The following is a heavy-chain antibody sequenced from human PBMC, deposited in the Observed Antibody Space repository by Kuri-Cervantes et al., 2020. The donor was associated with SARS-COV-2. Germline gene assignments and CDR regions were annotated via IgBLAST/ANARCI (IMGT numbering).Heavy chain of an antibody. J-gene: IGHJ5*02. CDR1: GYTFISYG. Sequence: ASVKVSCKASGYTFISYGITWVRQAPGQGLEWMGWINPNSGGTNYAQKFQGRVTMTRDTSISTAYMELSRLRSDDTAVYYCARDLCVDFWSGLGAPSRPRNWFDPWGQGTLVTVSS. V-gene: IGHV1-2*02. CDR3: ARDLCVDFWSGLGAPSRPRNWFDP. D-gene: IGHD3-3*01. CDR2: INPNSGGT.